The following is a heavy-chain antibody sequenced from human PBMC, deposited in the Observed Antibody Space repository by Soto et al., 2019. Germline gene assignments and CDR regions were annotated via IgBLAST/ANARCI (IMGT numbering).Heavy chain of an antibody. CDR3: AKDQGGVYYFDL. J-gene: IGHJ2*01. D-gene: IGHD3-16*01. Sequence: QVQLVESGGGVVQPGRSLRLSCAASGFTFSSYGMHWVRQAPGKGLEWVAVISFDGSNKYYADSVKGRFTISRDNSKNTLDLAMDCLRVEGTAVYYCAKDQGGVYYFDLWGRGTLVTVSS. CDR1: GFTFSSYG. CDR2: ISFDGSNK. V-gene: IGHV3-30*18.